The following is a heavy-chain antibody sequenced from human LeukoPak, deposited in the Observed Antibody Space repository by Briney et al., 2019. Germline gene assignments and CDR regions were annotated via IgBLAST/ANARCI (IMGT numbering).Heavy chain of an antibody. CDR1: GFTFSSYA. CDR3: AKITSPMVRGVMRDY. D-gene: IGHD3-10*01. CDR2: ISGSGGST. V-gene: IGHV3-23*01. J-gene: IGHJ4*02. Sequence: GGSLRLSCAASGFTFSSYAMSWVRQAPGKGLEWVSAISGSGGSTYYADAVKGRFTISRDNSKNTLYLQMNSLRAEDTAVYYCAKITSPMVRGVMRDYWGQGTLVTVSS.